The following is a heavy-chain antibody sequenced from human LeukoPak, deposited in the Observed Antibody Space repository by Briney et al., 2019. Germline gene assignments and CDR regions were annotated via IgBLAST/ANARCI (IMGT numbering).Heavy chain of an antibody. CDR3: ARDNDSRDPPHFDY. Sequence: ASVKVSCKASGYTVTGYYMHWVRQATGQGLEWMGGINPNSGGTNYAQKFQGRVTMTRDTSISTAYMELSRLRSDDTAVYYCARDNDSRDPPHFDYWGQGTLVTVSS. CDR2: INPNSGGT. CDR1: GYTVTGYY. J-gene: IGHJ4*02. D-gene: IGHD3-16*01. V-gene: IGHV1-2*02.